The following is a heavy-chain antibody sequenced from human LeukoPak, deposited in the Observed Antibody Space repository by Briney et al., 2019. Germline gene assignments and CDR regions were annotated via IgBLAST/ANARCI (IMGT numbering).Heavy chain of an antibody. CDR1: GFTFSSYA. J-gene: IGHJ4*02. D-gene: IGHD3-22*01. CDR2: ISSNGGST. Sequence: GGSLRLSCAASGFTFSSYAMHWVRQAPGKGREYVSAISSNGGSTYYANSVKGRFTISRDNSKNTLYLQMGSLRAEDMAVYYCARGYYDSSGYSDYWGQGTLVTVSS. V-gene: IGHV3-64*01. CDR3: ARGYYDSSGYSDY.